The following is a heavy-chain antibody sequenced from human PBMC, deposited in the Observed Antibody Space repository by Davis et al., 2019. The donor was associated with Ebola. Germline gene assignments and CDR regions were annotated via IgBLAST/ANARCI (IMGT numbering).Heavy chain of an antibody. CDR3: ARVGSSGWYGGFAGHLYGMDV. J-gene: IGHJ6*02. CDR1: GYTFTSYY. V-gene: IGHV1-18*04. CDR2: ISAYNGNT. D-gene: IGHD6-19*01. Sequence: ASVKVSCKASGYTFTSYYMHWVRQAPGQGLEWMGWISAYNGNTNYAQKLQGRVTMTTDTSTSTAYMELRSLRSDDTAVYYCARVGSSGWYGGFAGHLYGMDVWGQGTTVTVSS.